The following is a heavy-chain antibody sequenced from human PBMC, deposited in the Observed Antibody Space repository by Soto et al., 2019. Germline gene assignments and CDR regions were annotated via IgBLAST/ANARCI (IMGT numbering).Heavy chain of an antibody. CDR1: GGSISSGDYH. V-gene: IGHV4-30-4*01. D-gene: IGHD4-4*01. CDR2: IYYSGST. Sequence: PSETLSLTCTVSGGSISSGDYHWSWIRQPPGKGLEWIGYIYYSGSTYYNPSLKSRVTISVDTSKSQFSLKLSSVTAADTAVYYCARVDGNSMRLDYWGQGTLVTVSS. J-gene: IGHJ4*02. CDR3: ARVDGNSMRLDY.